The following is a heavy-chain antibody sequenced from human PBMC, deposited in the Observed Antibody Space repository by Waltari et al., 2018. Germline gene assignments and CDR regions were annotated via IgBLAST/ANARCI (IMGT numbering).Heavy chain of an antibody. J-gene: IGHJ4*02. CDR2: INADRGVT. V-gene: IGHV1-2*06. Sequence: QVQLVQSVAEVKKHGASVRFSCNASAYLLTGQSIHWVRLAPGQGLEWMGLINADRGVTRYTQKFQGRVTMTLDKSTATAYVELSSLRFDDTAFYYCARDDIGTTLGDDWGQGTLITVSS. D-gene: IGHD1-1*01. CDR1: AYLLTGQS. CDR3: ARDDIGTTLGDD.